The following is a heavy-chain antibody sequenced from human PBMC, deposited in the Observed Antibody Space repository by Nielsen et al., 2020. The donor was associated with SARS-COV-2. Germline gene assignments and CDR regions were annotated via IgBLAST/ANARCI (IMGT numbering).Heavy chain of an antibody. V-gene: IGHV3-53*04. J-gene: IGHJ4*02. CDR1: GFTVSSNY. D-gene: IGHD1-26*01. CDR3: ARDSAATGEDY. CDR2: IHSGGST. Sequence: GESLKISCAASGFTVSSNYMSWVRQAPGKGLEWVSVIHSGGSTYYADSVKGRFTISRHNSKNTLYPQMNSLRAEDTAVYYCARDSAATGEDYWGQGTLVTVSS.